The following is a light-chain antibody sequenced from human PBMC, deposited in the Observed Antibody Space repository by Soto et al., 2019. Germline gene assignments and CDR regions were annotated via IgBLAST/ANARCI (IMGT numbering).Light chain of an antibody. Sequence: DIVMTQSPDSLAVSLGERATINCKSSQSVLYSSNNKNYLAWYQQKPGQPPKLRIYWASTRESGVPDRFSGSGSGTDFNLTISSLQAEDVAVYYCQQYYSTPYTFGHWTQREIK. CDR3: QQYYSTPYT. V-gene: IGKV4-1*01. J-gene: IGKJ2*01. CDR2: WAS. CDR1: QSVLYSSNNKNY.